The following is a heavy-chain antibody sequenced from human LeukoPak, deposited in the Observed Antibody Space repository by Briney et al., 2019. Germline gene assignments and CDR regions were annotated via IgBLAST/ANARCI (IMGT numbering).Heavy chain of an antibody. CDR2: MNPNSGNT. CDR3: ARGVPNSEYCSGGSCYSFVAFDI. Sequence: GASVKVSCKASGYTFTSYDINWLRQATGQGLEWMGWMNPNSGNTGYAQKFQGRVTMTRNTSISTAYMELSSLRSEDTAVYYCARGVPNSEYCSGGSCYSFVAFDIWGQGTMVTVSS. J-gene: IGHJ3*02. V-gene: IGHV1-8*01. CDR1: GYTFTSYD. D-gene: IGHD2-15*01.